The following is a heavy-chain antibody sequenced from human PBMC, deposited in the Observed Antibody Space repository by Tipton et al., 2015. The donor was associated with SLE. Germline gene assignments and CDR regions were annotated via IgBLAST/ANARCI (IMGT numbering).Heavy chain of an antibody. V-gene: IGHV4-4*01. Sequence: TLSLTCGVPGGSISNPNWWNWVRQSPGKGLEWIGEVFHSGSANFNPSLKSRVTMSVDNSKNQFSLKLKSVTAADTAVYFCARSSAFGARHNGLVVWGRGTTVTVSS. J-gene: IGHJ6*02. CDR2: VFHSGSA. CDR3: ARSSAFGARHNGLVV. CDR1: GGSISNPNW. D-gene: IGHD3-3*02.